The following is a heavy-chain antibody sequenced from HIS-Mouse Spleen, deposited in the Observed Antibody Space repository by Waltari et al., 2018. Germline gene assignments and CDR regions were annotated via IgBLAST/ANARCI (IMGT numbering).Heavy chain of an antibody. Sequence: QLQLQESGPGLVKPSETLSLTCTVSGGSISSSSYYWGWLRQPPGKGLEGIGSIYSSGSTYATPSLRSRVTIAVDTSKNQFSLKLSSVTAADTAVYYCAREIPYSSSWYDWYFDLWGRGTLVTVSS. V-gene: IGHV4-39*07. J-gene: IGHJ2*01. CDR3: AREIPYSSSWYDWYFDL. D-gene: IGHD6-13*01. CDR2: IYSSGST. CDR1: GGSISSSSYY.